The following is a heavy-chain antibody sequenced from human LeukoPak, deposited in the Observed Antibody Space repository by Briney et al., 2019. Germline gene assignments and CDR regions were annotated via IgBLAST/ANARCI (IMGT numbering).Heavy chain of an antibody. CDR2: ISSGGNT. J-gene: IGHJ5*02. Sequence: PSETLSLTCAVYGGSFSGYYWTWIRQSPGKGLEWIGEISSGGNTNENPSPSLKSRVTISVDRSKNQFSLKLSSVTATDTAVYYCARQHPSGGNSFDPWGQGTLVIVSS. CDR1: GGSFSGYY. V-gene: IGHV4-34*01. D-gene: IGHD4-23*01. CDR3: ARQHPSGGNSFDP.